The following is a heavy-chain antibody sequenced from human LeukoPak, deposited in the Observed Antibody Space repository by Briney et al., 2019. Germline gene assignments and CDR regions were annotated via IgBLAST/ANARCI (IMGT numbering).Heavy chain of an antibody. V-gene: IGHV3-9*01. Sequence: PGGSLRLSCAASGFTFDGYAMHWVRQAPGKGLEWVSGISWNSGSIGYADSVKGRFTISRDNAKNSLYLQMNSLRAEDTALYYFAKARGFYYFDYWGQGTLVTVSS. CDR3: AKARGFYYFDY. D-gene: IGHD3-10*01. CDR2: ISWNSGSI. CDR1: GFTFDGYA. J-gene: IGHJ4*02.